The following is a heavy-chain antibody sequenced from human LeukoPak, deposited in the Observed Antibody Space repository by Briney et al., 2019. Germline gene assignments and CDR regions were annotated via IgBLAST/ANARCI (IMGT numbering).Heavy chain of an antibody. D-gene: IGHD3-10*01. CDR3: ARDQGGYYGSGSYAAHPQYYYYYGMDV. CDR1: GFTFSSYA. CDR2: ISSNGGST. J-gene: IGHJ6*02. V-gene: IGHV3-64*01. Sequence: TGGSLRLSCAASGFTFSSYAMHWVRQAPGKGLEYVSAISSNGGSTYYANSVKGRFTISRDNSKNTLYLQMGSLRAEDMAVYYCARDQGGYYGSGSYAAHPQYYYYYGMDVWGQGTTVTVSS.